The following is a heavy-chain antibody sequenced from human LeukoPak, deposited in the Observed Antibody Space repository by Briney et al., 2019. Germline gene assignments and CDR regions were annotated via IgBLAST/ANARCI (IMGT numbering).Heavy chain of an antibody. CDR2: IYASGNT. J-gene: IGHJ3*01. V-gene: IGHV4-4*07. CDR1: GGSISTYY. CDR3: AREYSSSSGKNAFDV. D-gene: IGHD6-6*01. Sequence: SETLSLTCTVSGGSISTYYWSLIRQPAGKGLEWIGRIYASGNTNYNPSFKSRVTMSLDTSKNQFSLRLTSVTAADTAVYYCAREYSSSSGKNAFDVWGQGTMVTVSS.